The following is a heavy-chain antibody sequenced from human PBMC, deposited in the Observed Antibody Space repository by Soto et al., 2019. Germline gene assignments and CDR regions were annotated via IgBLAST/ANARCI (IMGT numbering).Heavy chain of an antibody. CDR1: GYTFTGYY. V-gene: IGHV1-2*04. J-gene: IGHJ3*02. Sequence: GASVKVSCKASGYTFTGYYMHWVRQAPGQGLEWMGWINPNSGGTNYAQKFQGWVTMTRDTSISTAYMELSRLRSDDTAVYYCARVALYDSSLSEEDAFDIWGQGTMVTVSS. D-gene: IGHD3-22*01. CDR3: ARVALYDSSLSEEDAFDI. CDR2: INPNSGGT.